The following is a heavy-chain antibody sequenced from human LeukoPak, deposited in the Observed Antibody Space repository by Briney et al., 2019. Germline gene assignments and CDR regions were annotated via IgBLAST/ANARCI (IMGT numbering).Heavy chain of an antibody. D-gene: IGHD6-6*01. CDR3: RGEESSSSFDY. CDR2: ISGSGGST. CDR1: GFTFSSYA. Sequence: GGSLRLSCAASGFTFSSYAMSWVRQAPGKGLEWVSAISGSGGSTYYADSVEGRFTISRDNSKNTLYLQMNSLRAEDTAVYYCRGEESSSSFDYWGQGTLVTVSS. V-gene: IGHV3-23*01. J-gene: IGHJ4*02.